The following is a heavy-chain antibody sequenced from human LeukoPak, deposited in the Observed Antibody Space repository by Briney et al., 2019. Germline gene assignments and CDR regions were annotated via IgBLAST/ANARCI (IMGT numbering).Heavy chain of an antibody. D-gene: IGHD5-24*01. V-gene: IGHV3-23*01. Sequence: GGSLRLSSAASGFTFSSYDMSWVRQAPGKGLEWVSAISGSGGSTYYADSVKGRFTISRDNSKNTLYLQMNSLRAEDTAVYYCAKRLWLQWDNDAFDIWGQGTMVTVSS. CDR3: AKRLWLQWDNDAFDI. CDR2: ISGSGGST. J-gene: IGHJ3*02. CDR1: GFTFSSYD.